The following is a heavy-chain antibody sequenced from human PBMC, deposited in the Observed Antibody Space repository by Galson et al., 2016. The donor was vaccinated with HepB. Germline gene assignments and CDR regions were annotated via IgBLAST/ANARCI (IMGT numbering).Heavy chain of an antibody. CDR1: GFSFSDSY. Sequence: SLRLSCAASGFSFSDSYISWIRRAPGKGLEWISYISDSGSRTYYADSVKGRFTMSKDNARKSAYLHLNSLSVEDTAVYYCATCHFYWTGYAYRDGLDVWGQGTTVTVSS. CDR3: ATCHFYWTGYAYRDGLDV. J-gene: IGHJ6*02. CDR2: ISDSGSRT. D-gene: IGHD3/OR15-3a*01. V-gene: IGHV3-11*01.